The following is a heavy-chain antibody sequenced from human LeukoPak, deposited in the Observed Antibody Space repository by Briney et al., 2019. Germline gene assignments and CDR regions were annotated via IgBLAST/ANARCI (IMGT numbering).Heavy chain of an antibody. CDR2: INWNGGST. D-gene: IGHD5-12*01. V-gene: IGHV3-20*04. CDR3: ARGVRRRGYSGYGGLDY. Sequence: PGGSLRLSCAASGFTFSSYGMHWVRQAPGKGLEWVSGINWNGGSTGYADSVKGRFTISRDNAKNSLYLQMNSLRAEDTALYYCARGVRRRGYSGYGGLDYWGQGTLVTVSS. CDR1: GFTFSSYG. J-gene: IGHJ4*02.